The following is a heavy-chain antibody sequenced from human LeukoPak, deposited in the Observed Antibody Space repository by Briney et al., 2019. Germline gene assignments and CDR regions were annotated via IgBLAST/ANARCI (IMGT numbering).Heavy chain of an antibody. CDR2: INPNSGGT. D-gene: IGHD3-3*01. Sequence: EASVKVSCKASGYTFTGYYMHWVRQAPGQGLEWMGWINPNSGGTNYAQKFQGRVTMTRDTSISTAYMELSRLRSDDTAVYYCARDGPFYPNYDFWSGVHGRAPSSDYWGQGTLVTVSS. CDR1: GYTFTGYY. J-gene: IGHJ4*02. CDR3: ARDGPFYPNYDFWSGVHGRAPSSDY. V-gene: IGHV1-2*02.